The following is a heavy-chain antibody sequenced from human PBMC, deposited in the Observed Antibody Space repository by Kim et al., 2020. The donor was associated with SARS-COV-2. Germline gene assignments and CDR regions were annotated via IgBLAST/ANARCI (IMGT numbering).Heavy chain of an antibody. D-gene: IGHD3-22*01. CDR3: AKDRDYYDSSGYYYYYYGMEV. Sequence: GGSLRLSCAASGFTFNSYALSWVRQAPGKGLEWVSAITGSGGSTYYADSVKGRFTIARDNTKKTLYLQMNILRAEDTAVYYCAKDRDYYDSSGYYYYYYGMEVWGQGTTVTVSS. CDR2: ITGSGGST. CDR1: GFTFNSYA. V-gene: IGHV3-23*01. J-gene: IGHJ6*01.